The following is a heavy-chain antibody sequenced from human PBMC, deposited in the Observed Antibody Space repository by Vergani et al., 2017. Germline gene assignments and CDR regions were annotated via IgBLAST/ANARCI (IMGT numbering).Heavy chain of an antibody. J-gene: IGHJ4*02. D-gene: IGHD5-24*01. CDR2: ISYDGSNK. Sequence: QVQLVESGGGVVQPGRSLRLSCAASGFTFSSSAMHWVRQAPGKGLEWVAVISYDGSNKYYADSVKGRFTISRDNSKNTLYLQMNSLRAEDTAVYYCARDGAMATITYYWGQGTLVTVSS. CDR3: ARDGAMATITYY. V-gene: IGHV3-30-3*01. CDR1: GFTFSSSA.